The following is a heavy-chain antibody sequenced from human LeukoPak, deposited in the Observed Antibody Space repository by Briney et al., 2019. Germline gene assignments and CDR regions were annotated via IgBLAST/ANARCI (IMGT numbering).Heavy chain of an antibody. CDR1: GFTFSNAW. V-gene: IGHV3-15*07. CDR3: TTEIHYYGSGSYYPRDY. CDR2: IKSKTDGGTT. J-gene: IGHJ4*02. D-gene: IGHD3-10*01. Sequence: GGSLRLSCAASGFTFSNAWMNWVRQAPGKGLGLVGRIKSKTDGGTTDYSAPVKDRFTISRDDLKDTLYLQMNSLNTEDTAVYYCTTEIHYYGSGSYYPRDYWGQGTLVTVSS.